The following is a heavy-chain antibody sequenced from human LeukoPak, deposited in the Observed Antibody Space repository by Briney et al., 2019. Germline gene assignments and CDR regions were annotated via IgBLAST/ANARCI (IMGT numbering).Heavy chain of an antibody. V-gene: IGHV4-59*01. CDR2: IYYSGST. CDR1: GGSISSYY. CDR3: ARVEAATWAFDI. J-gene: IGHJ3*02. Sequence: SETLSLTCTVSGGSISSYYWSWIRQPPGKGLEWIGYIYYSGSTNYNPSLKSRVTMSVDTSENQFSLKLSSVTAADTAVYYCARVEAATWAFDIWGQGTMVTVSS. D-gene: IGHD6-13*01.